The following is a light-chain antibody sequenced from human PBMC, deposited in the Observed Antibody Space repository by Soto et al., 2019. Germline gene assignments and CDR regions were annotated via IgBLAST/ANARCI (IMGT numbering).Light chain of an antibody. CDR1: SSVVGGYNY. J-gene: IGLJ1*01. CDR2: DVS. V-gene: IGLV2-11*01. Sequence: QSVLTQPRSVSGSPWQSVTISRPGNSSVVGGYNYVSWYQQHPGKAPKLMIYDVSKRPSGVPDRFSGSKSGNTASLTISGLQAEDEADYYCCSYAGSYTRVFGTGTKVTVL. CDR3: CSYAGSYTRV.